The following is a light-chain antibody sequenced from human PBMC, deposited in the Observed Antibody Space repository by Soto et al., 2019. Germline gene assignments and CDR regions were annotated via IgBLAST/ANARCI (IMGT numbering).Light chain of an antibody. CDR2: ATS. V-gene: IGKV1-27*01. CDR3: QKYNSAPRT. CDR1: QGIAPY. J-gene: IGKJ4*01. Sequence: DVQMTQSPSSLSAFVGDRVTITCRASQGIAPYLAWFQQKPGKVPKLLIYATSTLQSGVPSRFSGSGSGTECTLTISSLQPEDVGTYYCQKYNSAPRTFGGGTKVEIK.